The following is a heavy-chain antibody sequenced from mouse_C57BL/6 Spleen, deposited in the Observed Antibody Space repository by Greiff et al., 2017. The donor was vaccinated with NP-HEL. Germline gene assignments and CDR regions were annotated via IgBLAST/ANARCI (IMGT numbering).Heavy chain of an antibody. CDR3: ARPTH. CDR1: GFTFSDYG. CDR2: ISSGSSTI. J-gene: IGHJ3*01. V-gene: IGHV5-17*01. Sequence: EVKLMESGGGLVKPGGSLKLSCAASGFTFSDYGMHWVRQAPEKGLEWVAYISSGSSTIYYADTVKGRFTISRDNAKNTLFLQMTSLRSEDTAMYYCARPTHWGQGTLVTVSA.